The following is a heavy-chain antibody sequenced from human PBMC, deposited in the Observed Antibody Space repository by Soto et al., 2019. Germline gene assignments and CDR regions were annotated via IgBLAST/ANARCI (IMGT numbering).Heavy chain of an antibody. J-gene: IGHJ4*02. D-gene: IGHD1-1*01. CDR1: GYDFTTYG. CDR3: ARGRYGDY. Sequence: QVHLVQSGAEVKNPGASVKVSCKGSGYDFTTYGITWVRQAPGQVLEWMAWISAHNGNTNYAPNLQGRVTVTRDTSTSTAYIELRSLRSDDRAVYYCARGRYGDYWGQGALVTVSS. V-gene: IGHV1-18*01. CDR2: ISAHNGNT.